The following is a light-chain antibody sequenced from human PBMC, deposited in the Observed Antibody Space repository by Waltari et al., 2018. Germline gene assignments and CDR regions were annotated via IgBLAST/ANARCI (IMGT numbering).Light chain of an antibody. CDR3: QKYGTLPAT. CDR1: QSVSRT. CDR2: DAS. Sequence: EIVLTQSPGTLSLSPGERAPLPCRASQSVSRTLAWYQQKPGQVPRLLIYDASTTATGIPDRFSGSGSGTDFSLTISRLGPEDFAVYYCQKYGTLPATFGQGTKVEIK. J-gene: IGKJ1*01. V-gene: IGKV3-20*01.